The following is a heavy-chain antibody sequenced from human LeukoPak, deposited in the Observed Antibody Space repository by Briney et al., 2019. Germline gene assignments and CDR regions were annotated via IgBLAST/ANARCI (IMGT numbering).Heavy chain of an antibody. D-gene: IGHD3-10*01. CDR3: ARDDYYGSGSYFFYYYYGMDV. Sequence: GGSLRLSCAASGFTFSSYSMNWVRQAPGKGLEWVANIKQDGSEKYYVDSVKGRFTISRDNAKNSLYLQMNSLRAEDTAVYYCARDDYYGSGSYFFYYYYGMDVWGQGTTVTVSS. CDR2: IKQDGSEK. J-gene: IGHJ6*02. V-gene: IGHV3-7*01. CDR1: GFTFSSYS.